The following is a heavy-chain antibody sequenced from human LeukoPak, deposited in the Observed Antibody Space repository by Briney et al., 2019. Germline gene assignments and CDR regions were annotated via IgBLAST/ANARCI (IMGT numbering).Heavy chain of an antibody. V-gene: IGHV1-8*01. D-gene: IGHD3-10*01. Sequence: ASVKVSCKASGYTFTSYDINWVRQATGQGLEWMGWMNPNSGNTGYAQKFQGRVTMTRSTFISTAYMELSSLRSEDTAVYYCATLESSESLFDYWGQGTLVTVSS. CDR2: MNPNSGNT. J-gene: IGHJ4*02. CDR1: GYTFTSYD. CDR3: ATLESSESLFDY.